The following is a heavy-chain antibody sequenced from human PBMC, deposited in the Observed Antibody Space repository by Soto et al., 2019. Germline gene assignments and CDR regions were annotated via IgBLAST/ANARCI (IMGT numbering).Heavy chain of an antibody. V-gene: IGHV1-18*01. D-gene: IGHD6-19*01. CDR1: GYTFTSYG. Sequence: GASVKVSCKASGYTFTSYGISWVRQAPGQGLEWMGWISAYNGNTNYAQKLQGRVTMTTDTSTSTAYMELRSLRSDDTAVYYCAREGMWYSSGWYLDYWGQGTLDTVSS. CDR3: AREGMWYSSGWYLDY. CDR2: ISAYNGNT. J-gene: IGHJ4*02.